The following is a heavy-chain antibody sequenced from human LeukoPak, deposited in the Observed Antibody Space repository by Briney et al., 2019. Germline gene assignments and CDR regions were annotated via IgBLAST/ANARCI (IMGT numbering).Heavy chain of an antibody. CDR2: ISYDGSNE. J-gene: IGHJ3*02. D-gene: IGHD2-2*01. V-gene: IGHV3-30-3*01. CDR3: ARTYATTGLFYAFDI. CDR1: GFTFSSYA. Sequence: GGSLRLSCAASGFTFSSYAMHWVRQAPDKGLEWVAVISYDGSNEYYAESVKGRLTISRDNSKNTLYMDMNTLRAEDAAVYYCARTYATTGLFYAFDIWGQGTKVTVSS.